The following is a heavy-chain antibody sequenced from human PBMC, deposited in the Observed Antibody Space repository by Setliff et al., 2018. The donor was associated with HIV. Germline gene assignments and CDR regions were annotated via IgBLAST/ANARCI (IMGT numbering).Heavy chain of an antibody. CDR3: ARVRRRAHEDRGDY. J-gene: IGHJ4*02. Sequence: GGSLRLSCAASGFAFSSYGMHWVRQAPGKGLEWVAVIWYDGSNKYYADSVKGRFTISRDNSKNTLYLQMNSLRAEDTAVYYCARVRRRAHEDRGDYWGQGTLVTVSS. V-gene: IGHV3-33*01. CDR2: IWYDGSNK. CDR1: GFAFSSYG. D-gene: IGHD3-10*01.